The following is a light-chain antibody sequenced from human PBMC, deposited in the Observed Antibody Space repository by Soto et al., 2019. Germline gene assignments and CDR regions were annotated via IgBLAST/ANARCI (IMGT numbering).Light chain of an antibody. CDR3: QQYGNSRGT. J-gene: IGKJ1*01. V-gene: IGKV1-9*01. CDR2: LAS. Sequence: IQLTQSPSSLSASVGDRVTITCRASQDISRSLAWYQQRPGRAPRLLIYLASNLQSGVPSRFSGSGSGTDFTLTIGGLQPEDFATYHCQQYGNSRGTFGQGTKVEIK. CDR1: QDISRS.